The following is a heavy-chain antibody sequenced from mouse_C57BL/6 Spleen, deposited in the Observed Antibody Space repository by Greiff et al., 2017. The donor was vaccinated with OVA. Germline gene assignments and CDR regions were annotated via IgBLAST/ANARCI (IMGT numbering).Heavy chain of an antibody. CDR3: AREGYDYDGSAY. J-gene: IGHJ3*01. CDR2: IDPNSGGT. Sequence: QVQLQQPGAELVKPGASVKLSCKASGYTFTSYWMHWVKQRPGRGLEWSGRIDPNSGGTKYNEKFKSKATLTVDKPSSTAYMQLSSLTSEDSAVYYCAREGYDYDGSAYWGQGTLVTVSA. V-gene: IGHV1-72*01. D-gene: IGHD2-4*01. CDR1: GYTFTSYW.